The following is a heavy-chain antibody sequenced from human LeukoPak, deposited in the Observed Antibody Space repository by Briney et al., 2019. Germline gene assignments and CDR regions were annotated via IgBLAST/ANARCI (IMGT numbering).Heavy chain of an antibody. CDR1: GGPFSSYA. J-gene: IGHJ4*02. V-gene: IGHV1-69*01. D-gene: IGHD2-15*01. CDR3: ASVQGYCSGGSCYSRFDY. Sequence: GASVKVSCKASGGPFSSYAISWVRQAPGQGLEWMGGIIPIFGTANYAQKFQGRVTITADESTSTAYMELSSLRSEDTAVYYCASVQGYCSGGSCYSRFDYWGQGTLVTVSS. CDR2: IIPIFGTA.